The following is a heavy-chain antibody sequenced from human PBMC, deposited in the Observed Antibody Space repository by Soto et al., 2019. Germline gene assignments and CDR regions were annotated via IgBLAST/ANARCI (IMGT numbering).Heavy chain of an antibody. CDR2: IYPDDSDT. D-gene: IGHD3-3*01. CDR1: GYSFTNYW. Sequence: LKISCKGSGYSFTNYWIGWVRQRPGKGLEWMGMIYPDDSDTKYSPSFQGQVTFSADKSINTAYLQWSSLKASDTAIYYCARLEWLSLAAWFDPWGQGTLVTVSS. V-gene: IGHV5-51*01. J-gene: IGHJ5*02. CDR3: ARLEWLSLAAWFDP.